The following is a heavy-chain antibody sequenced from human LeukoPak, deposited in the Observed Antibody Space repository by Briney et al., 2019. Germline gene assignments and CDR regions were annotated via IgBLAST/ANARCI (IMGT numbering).Heavy chain of an antibody. J-gene: IGHJ4*02. Sequence: PGGSLRLSCAASGFTFSSYWMHWVRQTPGKGLVWVSRVSPDGSTTYYADSVKGRFTISRDNAQDSLFLQMNSLGAEDTAVYYCAKAHPGFDYWGQGVLVTVSS. V-gene: IGHV3-74*01. CDR1: GFTFSSYW. CDR2: VSPDGSTT. CDR3: AKAHPGFDY.